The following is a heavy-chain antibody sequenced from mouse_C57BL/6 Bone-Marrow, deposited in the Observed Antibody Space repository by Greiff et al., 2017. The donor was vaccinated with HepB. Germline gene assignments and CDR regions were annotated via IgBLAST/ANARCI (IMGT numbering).Heavy chain of an antibody. CDR3: ARRSSGYVLAY. CDR1: GYTFTSYW. Sequence: VQLQQPGAELVMPGASVKLSCKASGYTFTSYWMHWVKQRPGQGREWIGEIDPSDSYTNYNQKFKGKSTLTVDKSSSTAYMQLSSLTSEDSAVYYCARRSSGYVLAYWGQGTLVTVSA. V-gene: IGHV1-69*01. D-gene: IGHD3-2*02. J-gene: IGHJ3*01. CDR2: IDPSDSYT.